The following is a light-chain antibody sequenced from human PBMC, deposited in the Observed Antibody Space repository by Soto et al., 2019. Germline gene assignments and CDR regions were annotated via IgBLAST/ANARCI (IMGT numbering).Light chain of an antibody. J-gene: IGLJ3*02. CDR1: SSNIGSNT. CDR2: SNN. Sequence: QSVLTQPPSASGTPGQRVTISCSGSSSNIGSNTVNWYQQLPGTAPKVLIYSNNQRPSGVPDRFSGSKSGTSASLAISGLQSEDDADYYCATWDDSLNGWVFGGGTQLTVL. CDR3: ATWDDSLNGWV. V-gene: IGLV1-44*01.